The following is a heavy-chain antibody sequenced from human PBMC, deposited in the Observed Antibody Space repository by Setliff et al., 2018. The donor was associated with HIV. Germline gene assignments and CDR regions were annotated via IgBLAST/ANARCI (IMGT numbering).Heavy chain of an antibody. CDR3: AKDQRLSY. CDR2: VSHSGST. Sequence: KSSETLSLTCTVSGGSISAYYWTWVRQPPGKGLEWIGEVSHSGSTNYNPSLKSRVTISVDKSKNQFSLKLSSVTAADTAVYYCAKDQRLSYWGQGTLVTVSS. CDR1: GGSISAYY. V-gene: IGHV4-4*02. J-gene: IGHJ4*02.